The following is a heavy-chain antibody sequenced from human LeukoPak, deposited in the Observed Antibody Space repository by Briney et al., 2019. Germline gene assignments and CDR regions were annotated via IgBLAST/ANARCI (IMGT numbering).Heavy chain of an antibody. J-gene: IGHJ6*02. CDR2: INPNSGGT. CDR3: ARDGPGTAYYYYGMDV. CDR1: GYTFTDYY. V-gene: IGHV1-2*04. Sequence: ASVKVSCKASGYTFTDYYMYWVRQAPGQGLVWMGWINPNSGGTNYAQKFQGWVTMTRDTSISTAYMELSRLRSDDTAVYYCARDGPGTAYYYYGMDVWGQGTTVTVSS. D-gene: IGHD1-7*01.